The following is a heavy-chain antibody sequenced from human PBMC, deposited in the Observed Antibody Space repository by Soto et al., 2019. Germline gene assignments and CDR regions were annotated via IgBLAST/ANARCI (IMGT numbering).Heavy chain of an antibody. V-gene: IGHV4-31*03. J-gene: IGHJ3*02. Sequence: QVQLQESGPGLVKPSQTLSLTCTVSGGSISSGGYYWSRIRHHPGNGLEWIGNIYYSGSTYYNPSLKSRVTRSVDTSKNQFSLKLSSVTAADTAVYYCARVGIYHSTAFDICGRGTMVTVSS. CDR1: GGSISSGGYY. CDR3: ARVGIYHSTAFDI. D-gene: IGHD4-4*01. CDR2: IYYSGST.